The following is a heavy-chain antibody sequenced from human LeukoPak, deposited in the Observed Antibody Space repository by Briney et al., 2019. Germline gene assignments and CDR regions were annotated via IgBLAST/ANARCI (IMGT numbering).Heavy chain of an antibody. CDR3: ARVNRCSSTSCYIYGMDV. CDR2: ISYDGSNK. CDR1: GFTFSSYA. J-gene: IGHJ6*04. D-gene: IGHD2-2*02. Sequence: PGGSLRLSCAASGFTFSSYAMHWVRQAPGKGLGWVAVISYDGSNKYYADSVKGRFTNPRDNSKNTLYLQMNSLRAEDTAVYYCARVNRCSSTSCYIYGMDVWGKGTTVTVSS. V-gene: IGHV3-30*04.